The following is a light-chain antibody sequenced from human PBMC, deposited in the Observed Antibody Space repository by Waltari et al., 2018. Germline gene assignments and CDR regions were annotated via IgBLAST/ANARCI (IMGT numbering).Light chain of an antibody. V-gene: IGLV1-44*01. CDR3: AAWDDRMNGHWV. J-gene: IGLJ3*02. Sequence: QSVLTQSPSASGTPGQRVTISCSGSSSNIGDNVVNCYQQLPGKAPKLRIYRNDQRPSGVPDRFSASKSGTSASLAISGLQSEDEADYYCAAWDDRMNGHWVFGGGTKVTVL. CDR2: RND. CDR1: SSNIGDNV.